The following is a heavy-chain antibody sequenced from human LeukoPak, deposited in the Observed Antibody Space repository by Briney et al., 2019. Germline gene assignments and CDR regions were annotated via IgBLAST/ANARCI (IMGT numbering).Heavy chain of an antibody. D-gene: IGHD6-19*01. Sequence: SETLSLTCTVSGGSISSGSYYWSWIRQPAGKGLEWIGRIYTSGSTNYNPSLKSRVTISVDTSKNQFSLKLSSVTAADTAVYYCARGRENGRWLAGILWGQGTLVTVSS. CDR3: ARGRENGRWLAGIL. CDR2: IYTSGST. J-gene: IGHJ4*02. V-gene: IGHV4-61*02. CDR1: GGSISSGSYY.